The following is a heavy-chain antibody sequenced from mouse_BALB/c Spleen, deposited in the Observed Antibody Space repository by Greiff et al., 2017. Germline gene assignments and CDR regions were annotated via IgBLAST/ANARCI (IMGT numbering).Heavy chain of an antibody. D-gene: IGHD2-1*01. CDR3: ARRGYYGNGYAMDY. CDR1: GFTFSSFG. CDR2: ISSGSSTI. Sequence: EVKLVESGGGLVQPGGSRKLSCAASGFTFSSFGMHWVRQAPEKGLEWVAYISSGSSTIYYADTVKGRFTISRDNPKNTLFLQMTSLRSEDTAMYYCARRGYYGNGYAMDYWGQGTSVTVSS. V-gene: IGHV5-17*02. J-gene: IGHJ4*01.